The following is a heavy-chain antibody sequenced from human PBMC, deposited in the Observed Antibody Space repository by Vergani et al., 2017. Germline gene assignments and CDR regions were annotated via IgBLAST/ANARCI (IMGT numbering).Heavy chain of an antibody. V-gene: IGHV1-69*01. CDR1: GGTFSSYA. J-gene: IGHJ6*02. Sequence: QVQLVQSGAEVKKPGSSVKVSCKASGGTFSSYAISWVRQAPGQGLEWMGGIIPIFGTANYAQKFQGRVTITADESTSTAYMELSSLRSEDTAVYYCARDQVTICGGDCYSNRHYYYGMDVWGQGTTVTVSS. CDR2: IIPIFGTA. CDR3: ARDQVTICGGDCYSNRHYYYGMDV. D-gene: IGHD2-21*02.